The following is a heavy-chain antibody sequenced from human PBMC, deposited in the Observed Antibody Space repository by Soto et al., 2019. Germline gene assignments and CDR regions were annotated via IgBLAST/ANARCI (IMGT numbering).Heavy chain of an antibody. J-gene: IGHJ4*02. CDR1: GGTFSSYT. CDR3: ARVYDYVWGRYPDY. V-gene: IGHV1-69*02. Sequence: SVEVSCKASGGTFSSYTISWVRQAPGQGLEWMGRIIPILGIANYAQKFQGRVTITADKSTSTAYMELSSLRSEDTAVYYCARVYDYVWGRYPDYWGPGTLVNVSS. D-gene: IGHD3-16*02. CDR2: IIPILGIA.